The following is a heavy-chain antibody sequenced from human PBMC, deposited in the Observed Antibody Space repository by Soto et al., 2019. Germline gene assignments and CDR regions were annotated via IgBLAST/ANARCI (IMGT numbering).Heavy chain of an antibody. D-gene: IGHD3-22*01. CDR3: ARIQNYYDSSGYYWAYYFDY. CDR1: GGSISSSSYY. Sequence: QLQLQESGPGLVKPSETLSLTCPVPGGSISSSSYYWGWIRKPPGKGLEWIGSIYYSGSTYYNPSLKSRVTISVDTSKNQFSLKLSSVTAADTAVYYCARIQNYYDSSGYYWAYYFDYWGQGTLVTVSS. V-gene: IGHV4-39*01. J-gene: IGHJ4*02. CDR2: IYYSGST.